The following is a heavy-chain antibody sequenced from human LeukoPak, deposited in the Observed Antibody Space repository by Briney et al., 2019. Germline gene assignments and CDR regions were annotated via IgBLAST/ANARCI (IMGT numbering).Heavy chain of an antibody. J-gene: IGHJ4*02. CDR1: GFTFSSYA. D-gene: IGHD4-17*01. V-gene: IGHV3-23*01. CDR2: ITGSGGGT. Sequence: GGSLRLSCAASGFTFSSYAMNWVRQAPGKGLEWVSAITGSGGGTFYADSVKGRFTISRGNSNQRLYLQMNSLRVEDTAVYYCATRPPSETYYGVLDYWGQGTLVTVSS. CDR3: ATRPPSETYYGVLDY.